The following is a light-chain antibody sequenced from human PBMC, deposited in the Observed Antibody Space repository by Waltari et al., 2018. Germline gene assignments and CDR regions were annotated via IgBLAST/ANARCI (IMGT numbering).Light chain of an antibody. J-gene: IGLJ2*01. Sequence: QSVLTQPPSASGTPGQRVTISCSGSTSNIGSNTVSWYQQLPGTAPKLLIYTDDRRPPGVPNRFCVSESGTSASLAISGPQSEDEAHYHCSAWDDNLNGVIIGGGTKLTVL. CDR1: TSNIGSNT. CDR2: TDD. CDR3: SAWDDNLNGVI. V-gene: IGLV1-44*01.